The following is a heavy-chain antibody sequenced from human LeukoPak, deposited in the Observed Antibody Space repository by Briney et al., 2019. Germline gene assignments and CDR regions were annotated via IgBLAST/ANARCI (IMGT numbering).Heavy chain of an antibody. CDR3: ARDRQYCSSVSCYPDYFDY. CDR1: GFTFTSCG. V-gene: IGHV3-33*01. Sequence: GGSLRLSCEASGFTFTSCGMHWVRQAPDKGLEWVAIIWYEGSYKYYADSVKGRFTISRDNSKNTLYLQMNSLRAEDTAVYYCARDRQYCSSVSCYPDYFDYWGQGTLVTVSS. J-gene: IGHJ4*02. CDR2: IWYEGSYK. D-gene: IGHD2-2*01.